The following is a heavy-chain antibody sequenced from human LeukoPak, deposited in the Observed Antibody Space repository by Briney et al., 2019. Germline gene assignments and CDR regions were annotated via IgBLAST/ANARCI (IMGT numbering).Heavy chain of an antibody. D-gene: IGHD3-10*01. V-gene: IGHV3-53*01. CDR2: IYSAGST. CDR3: ATVSAFFYDSGSYYTFDY. Sequence: PGGSLRLSCAASGFTVSDNYMSWVRQAPGKGLEWVSIIYSAGSTNYADSVKGRFTISRDNSKNTLYLQMSSLRAEDTAVYYCATVSAFFYDSGSYYTFDYWGQGTLVTVSS. CDR1: GFTVSDNY. J-gene: IGHJ4*02.